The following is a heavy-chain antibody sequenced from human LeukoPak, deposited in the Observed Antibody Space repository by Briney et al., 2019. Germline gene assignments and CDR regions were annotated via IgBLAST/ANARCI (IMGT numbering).Heavy chain of an antibody. CDR1: GFTFDDYG. J-gene: IGHJ4*02. Sequence: GGSLRLSCAASGFTFDDYGMSWVRHAPGKGLEWVSGINWNGGSTDYADSVKGRFTIYRDNAKNSLYLQMTSLRAEDTALYYCARGGGDVDTAIPPYFDYWGQGTLVTVSS. V-gene: IGHV3-20*04. D-gene: IGHD5-18*01. CDR2: INWNGGST. CDR3: ARGGGDVDTAIPPYFDY.